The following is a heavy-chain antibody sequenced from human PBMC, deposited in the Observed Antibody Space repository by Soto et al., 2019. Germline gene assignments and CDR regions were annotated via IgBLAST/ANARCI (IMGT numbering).Heavy chain of an antibody. V-gene: IGHV3-23*01. D-gene: IGHD1-26*01. Sequence: PGWSLRLSCAYSVFTFISYAMSWVRQAPGKGLEWVSAISGSGGSTYYADSVKGRFTISRDNSKNTLYLQMNSLRAEDTAVYYCAKDRKVGAYYYGMDVWGQGTTVTVSS. CDR3: AKDRKVGAYYYGMDV. CDR1: VFTFISYA. J-gene: IGHJ6*02. CDR2: ISGSGGST.